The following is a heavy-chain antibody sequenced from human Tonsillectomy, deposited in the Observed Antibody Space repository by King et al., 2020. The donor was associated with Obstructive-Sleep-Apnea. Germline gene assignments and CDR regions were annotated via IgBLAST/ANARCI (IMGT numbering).Heavy chain of an antibody. J-gene: IGHJ6*02. CDR3: ATIAARPYGLDV. Sequence: QMQLQESGPGLVKPSESLSLTCTVSGGSISSSSYYWGWIRQPPGKGLEWIGRIYYSGSTYYNPSLKSRVTISVDTSKNQFSLRLSSVTAADTAVYYCATIAARPYGLDVWGQGTTVTVSS. V-gene: IGHV4-39*07. D-gene: IGHD6-6*01. CDR2: IYYSGST. CDR1: GGSISSSSYY.